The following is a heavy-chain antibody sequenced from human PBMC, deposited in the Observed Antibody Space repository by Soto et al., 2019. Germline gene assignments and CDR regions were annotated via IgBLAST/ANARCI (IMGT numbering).Heavy chain of an antibody. CDR2: IYYSGST. Sequence: SETLSLTCTVSGGSISSSSYYWGWIRQPPGKGLEWIGSIYYSGSTYYNPSLKSRVTISVDTSKNQFSLKLSSVTAADTAVYYCARQSLYYDFWSGYYSYGMDVWGQGTTVTSP. J-gene: IGHJ6*02. CDR3: ARQSLYYDFWSGYYSYGMDV. CDR1: GGSISSSSYY. D-gene: IGHD3-3*01. V-gene: IGHV4-39*01.